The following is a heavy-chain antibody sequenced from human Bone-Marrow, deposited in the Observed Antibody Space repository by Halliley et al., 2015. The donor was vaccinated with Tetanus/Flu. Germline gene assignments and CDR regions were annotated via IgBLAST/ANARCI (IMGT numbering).Heavy chain of an antibody. D-gene: IGHD4-17*01. V-gene: IGHV4-59*11. J-gene: IGHJ4*02. Sequence: TLSLTCTVSGGSTSRHYWSWIRQPPGKGLEWIGYIYYSGSSNYNPSLKSRVTMSLDTSRSQFSLRLASVTAADTAVYYCARGNGETTTAHYFDSWGQGTLVTVFS. CDR2: IYYSGSS. CDR1: GGSTSRHY. CDR3: ARGNGETTTAHYFDS.